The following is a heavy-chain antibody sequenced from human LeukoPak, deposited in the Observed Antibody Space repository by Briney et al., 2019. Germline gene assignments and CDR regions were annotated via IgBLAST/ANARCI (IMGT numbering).Heavy chain of an antibody. Sequence: PSETLSLTCTDSGDSISSSYWSWVRRPPGKGLEWIGYIYYNGNTIYSDSLRSRVTISADTSKNQFSLKVQSVTCGDTATYFCASFQAHAGNYIDHWGQGILVTVSS. CDR1: GDSISSSY. V-gene: IGHV4-59*08. D-gene: IGHD4-23*01. J-gene: IGHJ4*02. CDR2: IYYNGNT. CDR3: ASFQAHAGNYIDH.